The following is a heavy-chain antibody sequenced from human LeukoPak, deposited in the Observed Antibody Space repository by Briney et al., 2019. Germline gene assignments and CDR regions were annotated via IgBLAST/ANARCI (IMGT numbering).Heavy chain of an antibody. CDR2: IKQDGSEK. CDR1: GFTFSSHW. Sequence: GGSLRLSCAASGFTFSSHWMSWVRQAPGKGLEWVANIKQDGSEKYYVDSVKGRFTISRDNAKNSLYLQMNSLRAEDTAVYYCAREGSTNWFDPWGQGTLVTVSS. D-gene: IGHD2-2*01. V-gene: IGHV3-7*01. J-gene: IGHJ5*02. CDR3: AREGSTNWFDP.